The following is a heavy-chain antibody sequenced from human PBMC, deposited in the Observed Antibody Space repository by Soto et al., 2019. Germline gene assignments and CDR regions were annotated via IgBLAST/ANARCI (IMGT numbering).Heavy chain of an antibody. D-gene: IGHD6-13*01. J-gene: IGHJ6*02. CDR3: ARSSISWDYYGMDV. V-gene: IGHV4-30-4*02. CDR1: GVSISSGDYY. Sequence: SETLSLTCTVSGVSISSGDYYWSWIRQTPGKGLEWIGYIYYSENTYYNPSLKSRVTISVDTSKNQFSLKLSSVTAADTAVYYCARSSISWDYYGMDVWGQGTTVTVSS. CDR2: IYYSENT.